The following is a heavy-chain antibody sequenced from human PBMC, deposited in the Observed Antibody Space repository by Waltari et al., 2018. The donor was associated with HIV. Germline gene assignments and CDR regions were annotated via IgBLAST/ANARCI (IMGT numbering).Heavy chain of an antibody. CDR3: AKWGGGGFYWDGMDV. J-gene: IGHJ6*02. CDR2: VYYTGNT. CDR1: GGSISSFH. V-gene: IGHV4-59*01. D-gene: IGHD3-16*01. Sequence: QVHLQESGPGLVKPSETLSLTCTVSGGSISSFHYSWIRQPPGQGLEWIGYVYYTGNTDNNPPLKGRVTISVDTSKNQFSLKLSSVPAADTAVYYCAKWGGGGFYWDGMDVWGQGTTVTVSS.